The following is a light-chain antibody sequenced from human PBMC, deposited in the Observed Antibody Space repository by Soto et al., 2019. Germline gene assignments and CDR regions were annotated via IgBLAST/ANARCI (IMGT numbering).Light chain of an antibody. CDR2: EVT. CDR3: SSFASSNTWV. V-gene: IGLV2-8*01. J-gene: IGLJ3*02. Sequence: QSALTQPPSASGSPGQSVTISCTGTSSDVGAYNYVSWYQQHAGKPPKLGIYEVTKRPSGVPDRFSGAKSANTASLTVSGLQAEDEADYYCSSFASSNTWVFGGGTQLTVL. CDR1: SSDVGAYNY.